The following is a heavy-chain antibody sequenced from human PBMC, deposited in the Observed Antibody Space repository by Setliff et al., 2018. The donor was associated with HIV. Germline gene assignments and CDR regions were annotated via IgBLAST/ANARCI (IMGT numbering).Heavy chain of an antibody. CDR2: IIPIFGTA. CDR1: GDTLSSYA. J-gene: IGHJ5*02. CDR3: APVSSGWFDP. V-gene: IGHV1-69*13. Sequence: SVKVSCKTSGDTLSSYAITWVRQAPGQGLEWMGRIIPIFGTADYAQKFQARVTLTADEPTSIAYMELNSLRSEDTAMYYCAPVSSGWFDPWGQGTLVTVSS. D-gene: IGHD2-2*01.